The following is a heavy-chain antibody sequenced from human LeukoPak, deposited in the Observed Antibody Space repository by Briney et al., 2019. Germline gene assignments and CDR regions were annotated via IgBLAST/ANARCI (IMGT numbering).Heavy chain of an antibody. CDR2: IFYNGNT. V-gene: IGHV4-59*01. Sequence: SETLSLTCTVSGGSISPYYWSWIRQPPGTGLEWIAYIFYNGNTNYNPSLKSRVTISLDTSKKEFSLKVSSVTAADTAVYYCARGGYYYMDVWGKGTTVTVSS. J-gene: IGHJ6*03. CDR1: GGSISPYY. CDR3: ARGGYYYMDV.